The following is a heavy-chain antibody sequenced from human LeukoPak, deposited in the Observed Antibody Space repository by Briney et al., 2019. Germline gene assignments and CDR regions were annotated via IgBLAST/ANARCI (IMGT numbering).Heavy chain of an antibody. CDR1: GGSISSGDYY. CDR3: ARARGRDGYNPFDY. Sequence: SQTLSLTCTVSGGSISSGDYYWSWIRQPPGKGLEWIGYIYYSGSTYYNPSLKSRVTISVDTSKNQFSLKLSSVTAADTAVYYRARARGRDGYNPFDYWGQGTLVTVP. CDR2: IYYSGST. D-gene: IGHD5-24*01. J-gene: IGHJ4*02. V-gene: IGHV4-30-4*01.